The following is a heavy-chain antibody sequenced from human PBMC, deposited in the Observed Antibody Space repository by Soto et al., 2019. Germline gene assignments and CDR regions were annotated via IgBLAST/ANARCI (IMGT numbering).Heavy chain of an antibody. CDR1: GYTFTDSY. J-gene: IGHJ6*02. D-gene: IGHD3-22*01. CDR3: ARELYDNGPSGLDV. V-gene: IGHV1-2*04. Sequence: ASVNVSCKASGYTFTDSYIHWVRQAPGKGLEWMGWISPSSGATQYAQKFQGWVTATRDTSTSTVYLDVSRLKSGGSAVYYCARELYDNGPSGLDVWGQGTTVTVS. CDR2: ISPSSGAT.